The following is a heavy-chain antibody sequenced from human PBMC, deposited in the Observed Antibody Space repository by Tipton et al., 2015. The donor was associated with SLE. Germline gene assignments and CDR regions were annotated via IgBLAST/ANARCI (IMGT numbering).Heavy chain of an antibody. CDR2: IHHSGNT. Sequence: LRLSCTVSGGSISSGDHHWSWIRQPAGKGLEWIGRIHHSGNTNYNPSLRSRVSLSLDTSKNQFSLKLSSVTAADTAVYYCAREVYGATPSNWFDPWGQGTLVTVSS. V-gene: IGHV4-61*02. CDR1: GGSISSGDHH. D-gene: IGHD4/OR15-4a*01. J-gene: IGHJ5*02. CDR3: AREVYGATPSNWFDP.